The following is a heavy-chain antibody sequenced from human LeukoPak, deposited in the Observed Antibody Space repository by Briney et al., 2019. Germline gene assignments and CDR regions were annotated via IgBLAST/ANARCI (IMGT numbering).Heavy chain of an antibody. V-gene: IGHV3-43*02. CDR3: AKDIWPGLWLQLDY. CDR1: GFTFDDYA. Sequence: PGGSLRLSCAASGFTFDDYAMHGVRQAPGKGLEWVSLISGDGGSTYYADSVKGRFTISRDNSKNSLYLQMNSLRTEDTALYYCAKDIWPGLWLQLDYWGQGTLVTVSS. J-gene: IGHJ4*02. CDR2: ISGDGGST. D-gene: IGHD5-24*01.